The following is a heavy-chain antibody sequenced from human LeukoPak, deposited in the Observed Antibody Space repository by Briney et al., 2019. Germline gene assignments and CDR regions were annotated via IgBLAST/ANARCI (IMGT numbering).Heavy chain of an antibody. CDR1: GFIFSSYA. J-gene: IGHJ4*02. CDR2: INHSRST. CDR3: AKGNPRDGYWV. D-gene: IGHD5-24*01. V-gene: IGHV4-34*01. Sequence: GSLRLSCAASGFIFSSYAMSWIRQPPGKGLEWMGEINHSRSTKYNPSPKSRVTISVATSKNQIPLKLSSVTAAATAAYSSAKGNPRDGYWVWGQGTLVTVSS.